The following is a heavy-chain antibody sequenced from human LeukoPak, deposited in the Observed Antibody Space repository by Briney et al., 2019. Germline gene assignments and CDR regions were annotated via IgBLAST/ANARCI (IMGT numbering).Heavy chain of an antibody. CDR2: ISGSGGST. Sequence: GSLRLSCAASGFNFSSFAMSWVRPASGKGLGWVSGISGSGGSTYYADSVKGRFTISRDNSKNTLYLQMNSLRAEDTAVYYCAKDRGYDPDDYFDYWGQGTLVTVSS. D-gene: IGHD2-2*01. CDR1: GFNFSSFA. CDR3: AKDRGYDPDDYFDY. J-gene: IGHJ4*02. V-gene: IGHV3-23*01.